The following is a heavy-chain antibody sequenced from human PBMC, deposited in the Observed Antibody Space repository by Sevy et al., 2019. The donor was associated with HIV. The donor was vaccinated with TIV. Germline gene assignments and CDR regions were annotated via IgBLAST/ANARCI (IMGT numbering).Heavy chain of an antibody. D-gene: IGHD5-12*01. CDR1: GYTFTSYD. CDR2: MNPNSGNT. V-gene: IGHV1-8*01. CDR3: ARFLRIDAFDI. Sequence: ASVKVSCKASGYTFTSYDINWVRQATGQGLEWMGWMNPNSGNTGYPQKFQGRVTMTRNTSISTAYMELSCLRSEDTAVYYCARFLRIDAFDIWGQGTMVTVSS. J-gene: IGHJ3*02.